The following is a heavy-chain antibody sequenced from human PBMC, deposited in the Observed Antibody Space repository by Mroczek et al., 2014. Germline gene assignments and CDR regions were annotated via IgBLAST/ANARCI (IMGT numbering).Heavy chain of an antibody. J-gene: IGHJ4*02. V-gene: IGHV3-49*03. CDR2: IRSKAYGGTT. Sequence: VQLVQSGGGLVQPGRSLRLSCTASGFTFGDYAMSWFRQAPGKGLEWVGFIRSKAYGGTTEYAASVKGRFTISRDDSKSIAYLQMNSLKTEDTAVYYCTREGDLATSEPYYYDSSGYWDVDYWGQGTPGHRLL. D-gene: IGHD3-22*01. CDR3: TREGDLATSEPYYYDSSGYWDVDY. CDR1: GFTFGDYA.